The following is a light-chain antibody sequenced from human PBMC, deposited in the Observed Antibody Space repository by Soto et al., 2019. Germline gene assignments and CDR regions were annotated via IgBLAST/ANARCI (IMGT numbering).Light chain of an antibody. CDR2: DAS. CDR1: QSVSSTY. J-gene: IGKJ1*01. Sequence: EIVLTQSPGTLSLSPGERATLSCRASQSVSSTYLIWYQQKPGQAPRLLIYDASTRATATPERFSGSGSGTDFTLTISRLEPEDFAVYYCQQYGDSPRTFGQGTKVDIK. V-gene: IGKV3-20*01. CDR3: QQYGDSPRT.